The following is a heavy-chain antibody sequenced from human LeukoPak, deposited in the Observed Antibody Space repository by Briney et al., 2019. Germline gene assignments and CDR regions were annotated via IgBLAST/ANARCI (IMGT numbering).Heavy chain of an antibody. V-gene: IGHV3-30*18. CDR2: MSYDGSNQ. CDR3: AKVAGSSGYYPEF. D-gene: IGHD3-22*01. J-gene: IGHJ4*02. CDR1: GFTFSSYA. Sequence: GRSLRLSCAVSGFTFSSYAMHWVRQAPGKGLEWVAVMSYDGSNQYYADSVKGRFTISRDNSKNTLFLQMNSLRAEDTAVYYCAKVAGSSGYYPEFWGQGTLVTVSS.